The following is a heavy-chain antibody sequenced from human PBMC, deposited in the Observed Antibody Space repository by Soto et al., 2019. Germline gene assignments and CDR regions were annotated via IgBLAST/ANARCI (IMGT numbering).Heavy chain of an antibody. D-gene: IGHD6-13*01. J-gene: IGHJ4*02. V-gene: IGHV3-23*01. Sequence: XGSLRLSCAAAGFTLSSYAMSWVRQAPGKGLEWVSTISATGGSTHYADSVKGRFTLSRDNSKNTLYLQMNNLRAEDTAVYYCAKDHAAAARRYWGQGTLVTVSS. CDR2: ISATGGST. CDR1: GFTLSSYA. CDR3: AKDHAAAARRY.